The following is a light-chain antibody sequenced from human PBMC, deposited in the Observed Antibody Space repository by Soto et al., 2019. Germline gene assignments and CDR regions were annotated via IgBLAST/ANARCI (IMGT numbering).Light chain of an antibody. CDR3: SSHTSGSTRV. J-gene: IGLJ1*01. CDR2: EVT. CDR1: SSDVGGYDY. V-gene: IGLV2-14*01. Sequence: QSVLTQPASVSGSPGQSIAISCTGTSSDVGGYDYVSWYQQHPDKAPKLMIYEVTKRPSGVSNRFSGSKSGNTASLTISGLQPEDEADYYCSSHTSGSTRVLGSGTKVTVL.